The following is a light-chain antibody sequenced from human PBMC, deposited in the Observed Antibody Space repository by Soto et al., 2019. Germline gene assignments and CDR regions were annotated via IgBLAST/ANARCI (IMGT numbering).Light chain of an antibody. J-gene: IGKJ1*01. CDR1: QNINNW. CDR2: DAS. Sequence: DIQITRSPSTLPASIGERVTITCRASQNINNWIAWYQQKPGKAPKFLIYDASTLESGVPSRFSGSGFGTEFSLTISSLQPDDFGSYYCQHMRTFGQGTKVDIK. CDR3: QHMRT. V-gene: IGKV1-5*01.